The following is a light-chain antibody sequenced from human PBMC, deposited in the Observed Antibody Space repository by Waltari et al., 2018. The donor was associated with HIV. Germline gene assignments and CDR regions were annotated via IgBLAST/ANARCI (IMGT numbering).Light chain of an antibody. Sequence: EIVLTQSPGTVSLSPAERVALSCRASQIVTSGYLAWYQQKPGQPPSLLIHGTSGRATGIPDRFSGSGSGTDFTLTISRLEPEDVAVYYCQQYGSLPYTFGQGTKLEIK. V-gene: IGKV3-20*01. CDR3: QQYGSLPYT. CDR1: QIVTSGY. J-gene: IGKJ2*01. CDR2: GTS.